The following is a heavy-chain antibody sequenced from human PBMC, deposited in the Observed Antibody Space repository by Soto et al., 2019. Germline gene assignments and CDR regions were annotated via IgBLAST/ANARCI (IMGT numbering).Heavy chain of an antibody. Sequence: SETMSLTCTVSGGSISSSSYYWGWIRQPPGKGLEWIGSIYYSGSTYYNPSLKSRVTISVDTSKNQFSLKLNSVTAADTAVYYCARDLWGYCGTDCYPLDVWGQGTTVTVS. V-gene: IGHV4-39*07. CDR3: ARDLWGYCGTDCYPLDV. CDR1: GGSISSSSYY. CDR2: IYYSGST. D-gene: IGHD2-21*02. J-gene: IGHJ6*02.